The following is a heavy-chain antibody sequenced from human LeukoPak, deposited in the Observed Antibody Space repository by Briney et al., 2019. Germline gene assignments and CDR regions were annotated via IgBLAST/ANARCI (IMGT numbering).Heavy chain of an antibody. CDR1: GYTFTSYY. J-gene: IGHJ4*02. CDR3: ARDPENYYDRHFDY. CDR2: ISAYNGNT. Sequence: GASVKVSCKASGYTFTSYYMHWVRQAPGQGREWMGWISAYNGNTNYAQKFQGRVTMTRDTSISTAYMELSRLRSDDTAVYYCARDPENYYDRHFDYWGQGTLVTVSS. D-gene: IGHD3-22*01. V-gene: IGHV1-2*02.